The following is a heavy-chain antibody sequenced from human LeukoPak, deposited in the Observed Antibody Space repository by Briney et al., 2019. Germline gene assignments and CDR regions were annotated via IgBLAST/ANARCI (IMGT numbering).Heavy chain of an antibody. CDR1: GGSISSYY. CDR2: IYYSGST. Sequence: SETLSLTCTVSGGSISSYYWGWIRQPPGKGLEWIGSIYYSGSTYYSPSLKSRVSISLDTSNNHFSLELSSVTAADTAVYYCASTHYDSSGYKTYYFDYWGQGTLVTVSS. J-gene: IGHJ4*02. CDR3: ASTHYDSSGYKTYYFDY. D-gene: IGHD3-22*01. V-gene: IGHV4-39*07.